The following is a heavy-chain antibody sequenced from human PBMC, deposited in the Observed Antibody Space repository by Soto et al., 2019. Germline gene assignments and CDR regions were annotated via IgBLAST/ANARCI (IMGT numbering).Heavy chain of an antibody. CDR1: GYSFTSYW. V-gene: IGHV5-51*01. D-gene: IGHD2-2*01. CDR3: ARLEGSSTSWGGYYYYGMDV. Sequence: PGESLKISCKVSGYSFTSYWIGWVRQMPGKGLEWMGIIYPGDSDTRYSPSFQGQVTISADKSISTAYLQWSSLKASDTAMYYCARLEGSSTSWGGYYYYGMDVWGQGTTVTVSS. J-gene: IGHJ6*02. CDR2: IYPGDSDT.